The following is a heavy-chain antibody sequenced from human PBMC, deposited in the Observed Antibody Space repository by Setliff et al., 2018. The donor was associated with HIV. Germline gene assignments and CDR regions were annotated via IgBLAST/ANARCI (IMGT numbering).Heavy chain of an antibody. V-gene: IGHV5-51*01. CDR1: GYIFTNYW. CDR2: VYPGDSAT. J-gene: IGHJ4*02. Sequence: PGESLNISCKSSGYIFTNYWIGWVRQMPGKGLEWIGVVYPGDSATRYGPSFQGQVSISADRSITTAYLQWDSLKASDTAMYYCTRRRRAPGTGDLEADWGQGTLVTVSS. D-gene: IGHD7-27*01. CDR3: TRRRRAPGTGDLEAD.